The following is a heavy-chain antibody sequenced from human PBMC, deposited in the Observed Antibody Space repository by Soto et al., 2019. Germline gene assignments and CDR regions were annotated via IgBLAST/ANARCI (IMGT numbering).Heavy chain of an antibody. CDR3: TGDASRDSSARGWFDP. CDR2: ISSSSSYI. J-gene: IGHJ5*02. V-gene: IGHV3-21*01. D-gene: IGHD6-13*01. Sequence: GGSLRLSCAASGFTFSLYSMIWVRQAPGKGLEWVSSISSSSSYIYSADSLKGRITISRDNAKNSLHLQMNSLRAEDTAVYYCTGDASRDSSARGWFDPWGPGTLVTVSS. CDR1: GFTFSLYS.